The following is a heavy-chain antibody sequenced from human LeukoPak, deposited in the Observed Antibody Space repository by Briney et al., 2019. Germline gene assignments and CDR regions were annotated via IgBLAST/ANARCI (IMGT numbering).Heavy chain of an antibody. Sequence: ASVKVSCKASGYTFTSYYMHWVRQAPGQGLEWMGIINPSGGSTSYAQKFQGRVTMTRDTSTSTVYMELSSLRSEDTAVYYCARDFADHGGSSGVDYWGQGTLVTVSS. CDR3: ARDFADHGGSSGVDY. J-gene: IGHJ4*02. V-gene: IGHV1-46*01. D-gene: IGHD4-23*01. CDR2: INPSGGST. CDR1: GYTFTSYY.